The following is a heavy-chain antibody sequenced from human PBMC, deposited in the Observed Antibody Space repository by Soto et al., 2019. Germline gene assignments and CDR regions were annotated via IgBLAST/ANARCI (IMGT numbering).Heavy chain of an antibody. Sequence: GASVKVSCNASCYTFTSYGIICVRQAPGQGLEWMGWISDYNGNTNYAQKLQGRVTMTTDTSTSTAYMELRSLRSDDTAVYYCARDLGGYDLHWGQGTLVTVSS. CDR3: ARDLGGYDLH. V-gene: IGHV1-18*04. D-gene: IGHD3-10*01. CDR2: ISDYNGNT. J-gene: IGHJ1*01. CDR1: CYTFTSYG.